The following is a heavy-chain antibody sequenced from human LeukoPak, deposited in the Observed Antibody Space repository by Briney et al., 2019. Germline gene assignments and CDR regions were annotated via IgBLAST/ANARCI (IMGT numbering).Heavy chain of an antibody. Sequence: SETLSLTCTVSGGSISSHYWSWIRQPPGKGLEWIGYIYYSGSTNYNPSLKSRVTISVDTSKNQFSLKLSSVTAADTAVYYCTREPATWGQGTLVIVSS. CDR3: TREPAT. J-gene: IGHJ5*02. CDR2: IYYSGST. CDR1: GGSISSHY. V-gene: IGHV4-59*11. D-gene: IGHD2-2*01.